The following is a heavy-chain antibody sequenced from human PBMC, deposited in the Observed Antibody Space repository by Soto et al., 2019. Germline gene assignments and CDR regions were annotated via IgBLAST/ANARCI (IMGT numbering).Heavy chain of an antibody. V-gene: IGHV3-64*01. Sequence: EVQLVESGGGLVQPGGSLRLSCAASGFTFSSYAMHWVRQAQGKGLEYVSAISSYGGSTYYANSVKGRFTISRDNSKNTLYLQMGSLRAEDMAVYYCSRDPDSSGYYYFDYWGQGTLVTGSS. J-gene: IGHJ4*02. D-gene: IGHD3-22*01. CDR2: ISSYGGST. CDR3: SRDPDSSGYYYFDY. CDR1: GFTFSSYA.